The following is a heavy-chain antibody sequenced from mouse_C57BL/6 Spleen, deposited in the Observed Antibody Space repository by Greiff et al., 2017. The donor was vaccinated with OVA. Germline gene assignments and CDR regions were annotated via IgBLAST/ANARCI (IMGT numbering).Heavy chain of an antibody. J-gene: IGHJ4*01. V-gene: IGHV1-55*01. Sequence: QVQLQQSGAELVKPGASVKMSCKASGYTFTSYWITWVKQRPGQGLEWIGDIYPGSGSTNYNEKFKSKATLTVDTSSSTAYMQLSSLTSEDSAVYYCARRRDYGYDLYAMDYWGQGTSVTVSS. CDR3: ARRRDYGYDLYAMDY. D-gene: IGHD2-2*01. CDR2: IYPGSGST. CDR1: GYTFTSYW.